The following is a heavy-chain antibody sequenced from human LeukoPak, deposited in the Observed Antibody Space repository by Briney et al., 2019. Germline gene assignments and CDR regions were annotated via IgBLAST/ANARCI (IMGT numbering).Heavy chain of an antibody. CDR1: GYTFTSYG. V-gene: IGHV1-18*01. J-gene: IGHJ5*02. D-gene: IGHD3-10*01. Sequence: ASVKVSCKASGYTFTSYGISWVRQAPGQGLEWMGWISAYNGNTNYAQKLQGRVTMTTDTSISTAYMELSRLRSDDTAVYYCARAPMVRGVIWFDPWGQGTLVTVSS. CDR2: ISAYNGNT. CDR3: ARAPMVRGVIWFDP.